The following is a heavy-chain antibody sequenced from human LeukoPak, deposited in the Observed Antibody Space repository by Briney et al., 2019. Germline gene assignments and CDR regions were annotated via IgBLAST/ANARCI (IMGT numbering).Heavy chain of an antibody. D-gene: IGHD6-13*01. V-gene: IGHV3-30*18. CDR2: ISYDGSNK. J-gene: IGHJ5*02. CDR1: GFTFSCYA. Sequence: PGRSLRLSCAASGFTFSCYAMHWVREAPGKGLEWVAVISYDGSNKYYADSVKGRFTISRDNFKKTLYLQMNSLRAEDTALYYCAKDFRAGTQLRNWFDPWGQGTLVTVSS. CDR3: AKDFRAGTQLRNWFDP.